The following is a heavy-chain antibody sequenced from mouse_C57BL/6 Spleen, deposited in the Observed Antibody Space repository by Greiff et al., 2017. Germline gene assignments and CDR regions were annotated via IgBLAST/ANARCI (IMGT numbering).Heavy chain of an antibody. CDR2: IHPNSGST. D-gene: IGHD3-2*02. Sequence: VQLQQSGTVLARPGASVKLSCKASGYTFTSYWMHWVKQRPGQGLEWIGMIHPNSGSTNYNEKFKSKATLTVDKSSSTAYMQLSSLTSEDSAVYYCARSSSGYVGYYFDYWGQGTTLTVSS. V-gene: IGHV1-64*01. J-gene: IGHJ2*01. CDR3: ARSSSGYVGYYFDY. CDR1: GYTFTSYW.